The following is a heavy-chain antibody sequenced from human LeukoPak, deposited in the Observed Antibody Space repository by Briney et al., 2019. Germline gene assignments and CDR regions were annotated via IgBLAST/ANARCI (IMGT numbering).Heavy chain of an antibody. CDR2: ISSSSSST. D-gene: IGHD3-3*01. CDR3: ARRFDFWSGNYKVKWFDS. J-gene: IGHJ5*01. Sequence: GGSLRLSCAASGFSFSNFGMNWVRQAPGQGLEWVSSISSSSSSTFYADSVRGRFTISRDNAKNSLYLQMNSLRVEDTAVYYCARRFDFWSGNYKVKWFDSWGQGTLVTVSS. CDR1: GFSFSNFG. V-gene: IGHV3-21*01.